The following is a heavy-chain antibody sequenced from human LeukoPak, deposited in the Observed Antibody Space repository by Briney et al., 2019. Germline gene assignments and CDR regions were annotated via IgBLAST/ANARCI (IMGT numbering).Heavy chain of an antibody. J-gene: IGHJ5*02. D-gene: IGHD3-10*01. CDR3: VRHGIYYATAIYFNVAWFDP. CDR2: LHRDGTS. V-gene: IGHV4-39*01. Sequence: SETLSHTRTLSGVPLNVSSDYGGWVRQAPGEGLEWNGTLHRDGTSFYNPSLTSRVGLSVDTANNQLSLDLTSVSATDTAVFYCVRHGIYYATAIYFNVAWFDPWGQGTLVTVSS. CDR1: GVPLNVSSDY.